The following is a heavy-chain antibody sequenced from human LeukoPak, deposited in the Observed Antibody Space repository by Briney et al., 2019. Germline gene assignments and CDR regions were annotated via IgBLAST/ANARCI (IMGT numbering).Heavy chain of an antibody. Sequence: GGSLRLSCAASGFTFSSYAMSWVRQAPGKGLMWVSQISTDGSQTFYADSVKGRFTISRDNAKNTLFLQMDSLRPEDTAVYYCVRSLRSADFWGQGTLVTVSS. V-gene: IGHV3-74*01. CDR1: GFTFSSYA. CDR3: VRSLRSADF. J-gene: IGHJ4*02. CDR2: ISTDGSQT.